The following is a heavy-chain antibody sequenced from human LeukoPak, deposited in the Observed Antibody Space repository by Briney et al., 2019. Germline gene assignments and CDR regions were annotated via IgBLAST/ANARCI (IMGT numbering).Heavy chain of an antibody. CDR3: ARYLLRTSWGSSGHSNASPLGY. V-gene: IGHV3-23*01. CDR1: GFTFSSYA. CDR2: ISGSGGST. D-gene: IGHD3-22*01. J-gene: IGHJ4*02. Sequence: HPGGSLRLSCAASGFTFSSYAMSWVRQAPEKGLEWVSAISGSGGSTYYADSVKGRFTISRDNSKNTLYLQMGSLRAEDMAVYYCARYLLRTSWGSSGHSNASPLGYWGQGTLVTVSS.